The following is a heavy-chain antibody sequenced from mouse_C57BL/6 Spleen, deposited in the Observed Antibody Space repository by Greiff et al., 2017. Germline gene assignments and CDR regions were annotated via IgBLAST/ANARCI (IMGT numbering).Heavy chain of an antibody. J-gene: IGHJ1*03. CDR3: ASASAYCSSSWYFDF. V-gene: IGHV1-42*01. D-gene: IGHD1-1*01. CDR2: INPSTGGT. CDR1: GYSFTGYY. Sequence: EVQLQQSGPELVKPGASVKISCKASGYSFTGYYMNWVKHSPEKSLEWIGEINPSTGGTTYNQKFKAKATLTVDKSSSTAYMQLKSLTSEDSAVYSCASASAYCSSSWYFDFWGTGTTVTVSS.